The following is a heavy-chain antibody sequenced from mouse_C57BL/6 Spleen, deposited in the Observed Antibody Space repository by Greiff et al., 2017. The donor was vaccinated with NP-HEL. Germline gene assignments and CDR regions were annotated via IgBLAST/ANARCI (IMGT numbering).Heavy chain of an antibody. CDR2: IDPSDSYT. D-gene: IGHD2-4*01. Sequence: QVQLQQPGAELVKPGASVKLSCKASGYTFTSYWMQWVKQRPGQGLEWIGEIDPSDSYTNYNQKFKGKATLTVDTSSSTAYMQLSSLTSEDSAVYYCARGGLALDYWGQGTTLTVSS. CDR3: ARGGLALDY. CDR1: GYTFTSYW. V-gene: IGHV1-50*01. J-gene: IGHJ2*01.